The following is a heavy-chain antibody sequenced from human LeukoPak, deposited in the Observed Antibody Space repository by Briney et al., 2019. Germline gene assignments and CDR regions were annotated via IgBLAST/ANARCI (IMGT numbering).Heavy chain of an antibody. CDR1: GFTVSSNY. CDR2: ISGSGGST. V-gene: IGHV3-23*01. Sequence: GGSLRLSCAASGFTVSSNYMSWVRQAPGKGLEWVSAISGSGGSTYYADSVKGRFTISRDNSKNTLYLQMNSLRAEDTAVYYCAKHRVTTVTLFDIWGQGTMVTVSS. D-gene: IGHD4-17*01. CDR3: AKHRVTTVTLFDI. J-gene: IGHJ3*02.